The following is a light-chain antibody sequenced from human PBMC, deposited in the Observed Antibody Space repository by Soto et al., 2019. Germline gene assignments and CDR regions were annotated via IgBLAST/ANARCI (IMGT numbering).Light chain of an antibody. CDR1: QGVFYGATKANY. Sequence: ILMTQCPGSLTVSLGERATISCKSRQGVFYGATKANYLGWYQQKPGQRPRLLIYWASNREIGVPDRFSASGSSTDSTTTISRLQADDEAIYYCPQYYETPFTFGRGTKVDIK. CDR3: PQYYETPFT. V-gene: IGKV4-1*01. CDR2: WAS. J-gene: IGKJ4*01.